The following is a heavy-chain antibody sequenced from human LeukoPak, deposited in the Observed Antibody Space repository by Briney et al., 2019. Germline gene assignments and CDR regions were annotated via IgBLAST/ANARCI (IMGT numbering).Heavy chain of an antibody. CDR2: INPNSGGT. CDR1: GYTFTGYY. CDR3: ARMRLESLSFLEWLNRSGGAFDI. V-gene: IGHV1-2*02. J-gene: IGHJ3*02. D-gene: IGHD3-3*01. Sequence: ASVKVSCKASGYTFTGYYMHWVRQAPGQGLEWMGWINPNSGGTNYAQKFQGRVTMTRDTSISTAYMEPSRLRSDDTAVYYCARMRLESLSFLEWLNRSGGAFDIWGQGTMVTVSS.